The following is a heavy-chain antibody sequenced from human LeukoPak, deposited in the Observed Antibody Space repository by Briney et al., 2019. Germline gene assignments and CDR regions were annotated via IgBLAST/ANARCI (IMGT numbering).Heavy chain of an antibody. CDR3: ARPGGYCSGANCYTPNY. CDR1: GFTVSSNY. Sequence: GGSLRLSCAASGFTVSSNYMSWVRQAPGKGLEWVSIIYSGGTTYYADSVKGRFTISRDNSKNTLYLQMNSLTAEDTAIYYCARPGGYCSGANCYTPNYWGQGTLVTVSS. CDR2: IYSGGTT. D-gene: IGHD2-15*01. J-gene: IGHJ4*02. V-gene: IGHV3-66*04.